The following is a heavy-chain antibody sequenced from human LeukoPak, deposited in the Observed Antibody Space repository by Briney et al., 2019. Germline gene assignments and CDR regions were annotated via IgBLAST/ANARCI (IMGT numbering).Heavy chain of an antibody. CDR3: ARAMAYYDFWSGPGRSYYYYGMDV. V-gene: IGHV4-34*01. CDR1: GGSFSGYY. D-gene: IGHD3-3*01. J-gene: IGHJ6*02. CDR2: INHSGST. Sequence: PSETLSLTCAVYGGSFSGYYWSWIRQPPGKGLEWIGEINHSGSTNYNPSLKSRVTISVDTSKNQSSLKLSSVTAADTAVYYCARAMAYYDFWSGPGRSYYYYGMDVWGQGTTVTVSS.